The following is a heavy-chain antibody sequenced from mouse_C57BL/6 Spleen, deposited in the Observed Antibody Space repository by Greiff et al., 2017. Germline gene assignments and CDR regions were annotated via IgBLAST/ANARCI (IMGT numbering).Heavy chain of an antibody. D-gene: IGHD2-13*01. Sequence: EVQLQQSGPELVKPGASVKISCKASGYTFTDYYMNWVKQSHGKSLEWIGDINPNNGGTSYNQKFKGKATLTVDKSSSTAYMELRSLTSEDSAVYYCARWDGLGTFAYWGQGTLVTVSA. CDR1: GYTFTDYY. V-gene: IGHV1-26*01. CDR2: INPNNGGT. CDR3: ARWDGLGTFAY. J-gene: IGHJ3*01.